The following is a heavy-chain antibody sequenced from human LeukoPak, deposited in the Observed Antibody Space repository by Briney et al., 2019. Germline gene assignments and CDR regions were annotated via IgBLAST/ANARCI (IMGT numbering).Heavy chain of an antibody. CDR3: ARALGKTILSDY. J-gene: IGHJ4*02. CDR2: MNPNSGNT. V-gene: IGHV1-8*01. CDR1: GYTFTSYD. D-gene: IGHD3-16*01. Sequence: ASVKVSCKASGYTFTSYDINWVRQATGQGLEWMGWMNPNSGNTGYAQRFQGRVTMTRNTSISTAYMELSSLRSEDTAVYYCARALGKTILSDYWGQGTLVTVSS.